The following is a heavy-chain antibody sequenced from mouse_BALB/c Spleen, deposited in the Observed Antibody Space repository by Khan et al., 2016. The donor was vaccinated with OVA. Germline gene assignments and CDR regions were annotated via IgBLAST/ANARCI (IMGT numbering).Heavy chain of an antibody. Sequence: VKLEESGPGLVAPSQSLSITCTVSGFSLSRYSVHWVRRPPGKGLEWLGMIWGGGSTDYNSALNSRLSISKDKSTSQVFLKMNRLLTDDTAMYYCARNHDGGGYWYFDVWGAGTTVTVSA. J-gene: IGHJ1*01. CDR3: ARNHDGGGYWYFDV. D-gene: IGHD1-1*01. V-gene: IGHV2-6-4*01. CDR1: GFSLSRYS. CDR2: IWGGGST.